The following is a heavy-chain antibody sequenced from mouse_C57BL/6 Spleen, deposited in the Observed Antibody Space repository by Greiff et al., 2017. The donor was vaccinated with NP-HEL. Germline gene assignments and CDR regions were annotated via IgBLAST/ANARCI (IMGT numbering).Heavy chain of an antibody. CDR2: IDPSDSYT. V-gene: IGHV1-69*01. Sequence: QVQLQQPGAELVMPGASVKLSCKASGYTFTSYWMHWVKQRPGQGLEWIGEIDPSDSYTNYNQKFKGKSTLTVDKSSSTAYMQLSSLTSEDSAVYYCARSPLGSAWFAYWGQGTLVTVSA. J-gene: IGHJ3*01. CDR1: GYTFTSYW. CDR3: ARSPLGSAWFAY.